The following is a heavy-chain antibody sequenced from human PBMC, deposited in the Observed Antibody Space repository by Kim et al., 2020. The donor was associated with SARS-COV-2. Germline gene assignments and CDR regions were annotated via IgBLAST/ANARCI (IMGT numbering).Heavy chain of an antibody. J-gene: IGHJ6*02. CDR1: GGSFSGYY. Sequence: SETLSLTCAVYGGSFSGYYWSWIRQPPGKGLEWIGEINHSGSTNYNPSLKSRVTISVDTSKNQFSLKLSSVTAADTAVYYCARGPVRGVSYYGMDVWGQGTTVTVSS. V-gene: IGHV4-34*01. D-gene: IGHD3-10*01. CDR3: ARGPVRGVSYYGMDV. CDR2: INHSGST.